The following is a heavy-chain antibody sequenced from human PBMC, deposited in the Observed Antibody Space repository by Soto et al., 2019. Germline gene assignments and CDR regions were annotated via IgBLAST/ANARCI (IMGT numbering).Heavy chain of an antibody. V-gene: IGHV1-3*01. CDR3: ARGAHGYGFFDY. J-gene: IGHJ4*02. D-gene: IGHD5-12*01. CDR2: INAGNGNT. Sequence: ASVKVSCKASGYTFTSYAMHWVRQAPGQRLEWMGWINAGNGNTKYSQKFQGRVTITRNTSVSTAYMELSSLRSEDTAVYYCARGAHGYGFFDYWGQGTLVTVSS. CDR1: GYTFTSYA.